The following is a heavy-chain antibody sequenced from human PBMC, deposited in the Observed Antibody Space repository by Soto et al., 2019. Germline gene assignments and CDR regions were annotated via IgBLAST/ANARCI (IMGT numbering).Heavy chain of an antibody. CDR3: ARGTSSGWYYFDY. V-gene: IGHV3-30-3*01. D-gene: IGHD6-19*01. Sequence: QVQLVESGGGVVQPGRSLRLSCAASGFTFSNYAIHWVRQAPGKGLEWVAAISYDGSNKYYADSVKGRFTISRDNSKSTVDLQVISLRADDTAVYYCARGTSSGWYYFDYWGQGTLVTVSS. CDR1: GFTFSNYA. J-gene: IGHJ4*02. CDR2: ISYDGSNK.